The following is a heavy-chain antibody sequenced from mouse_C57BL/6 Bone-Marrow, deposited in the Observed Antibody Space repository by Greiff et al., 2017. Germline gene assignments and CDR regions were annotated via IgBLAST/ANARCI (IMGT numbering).Heavy chain of an antibody. CDR1: GFSLTSYG. Sequence: QVQLQQSGPGLVQPSQSLSITCTVSGFSLTSYGVHWVRQSPGKGLEWLGVIWSGGSTAYNAAFISRLSISKDNSKSQVFFKMNSLQADDTAIYYCARIRITTKGYWYFDIWGTGTTVTVSS. D-gene: IGHD2-4*01. V-gene: IGHV2-2*01. J-gene: IGHJ1*03. CDR3: ARIRITTKGYWYFDI. CDR2: IWSGGST.